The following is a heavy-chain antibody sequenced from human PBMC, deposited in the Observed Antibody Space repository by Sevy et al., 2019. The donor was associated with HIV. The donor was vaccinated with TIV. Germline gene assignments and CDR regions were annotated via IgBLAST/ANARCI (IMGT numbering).Heavy chain of an antibody. D-gene: IGHD3-16*01. Sequence: SETLSLTCTVSGYSISSGYYWGWIRQTPGKGLEWLGTISHRGKTHYNPSLKSRVSISVDTSKNQFSLRLNSVTAADTAVFYCARGSQPINYDENGYYDYWGQGTLVTLSS. CDR2: ISHRGKT. V-gene: IGHV4-38-2*02. CDR1: GYSISSGYY. CDR3: ARGSQPINYDENGYYDY. J-gene: IGHJ4*02.